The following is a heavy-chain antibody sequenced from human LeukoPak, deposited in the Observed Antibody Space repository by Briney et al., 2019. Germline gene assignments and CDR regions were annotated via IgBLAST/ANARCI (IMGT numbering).Heavy chain of an antibody. CDR1: GGSFSGYY. D-gene: IGHD2-15*01. CDR3: ARVRRYCSGGSCYPQNLYYYYYGMDV. V-gene: IGHV4-34*01. J-gene: IGHJ6*02. Sequence: SETLSLTCSVHGGSFSGYYWSWIRQPPGKGLEWIGEINHSGSTNYNPSLKSRVTISVDTSKNQFSLKLSSVTAADTAVYYCARVRRYCSGGSCYPQNLYYYYYGMDVWGQGTTVTVSS. CDR2: INHSGST.